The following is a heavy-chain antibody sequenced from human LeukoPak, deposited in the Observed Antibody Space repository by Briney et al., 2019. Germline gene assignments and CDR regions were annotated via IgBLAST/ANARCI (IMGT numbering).Heavy chain of an antibody. J-gene: IGHJ5*02. CDR1: GYTFTGYY. CDR3: ARTAAAGTWGNWFDP. V-gene: IGHV1-2*04. D-gene: IGHD6-13*01. CDR2: INPNSGGT. Sequence: ASVKVSCKASGYTFTGYYMHWVRQAPGQGLEWMGLINPNSGGTNYAQKFQGWVTMTRDTSISTAYMELSRLRSDDTAVYYCARTAAAGTWGNWFDPWGQGTLVTVSS.